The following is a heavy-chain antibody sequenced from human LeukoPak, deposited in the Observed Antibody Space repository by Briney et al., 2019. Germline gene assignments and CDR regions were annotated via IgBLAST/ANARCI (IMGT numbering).Heavy chain of an antibody. D-gene: IGHD2-15*01. CDR2: IYYSGST. CDR3: ARDRHIVVVVAAYFDY. J-gene: IGHJ4*02. V-gene: IGHV4-39*07. CDR1: GGSISSSSYY. Sequence: SETLSLTCTVSGGSISSSSYYWGWIRQPPGKGLEWIGSIYYSGSTYYNPSLKSRVTISVDTSKNQFSLKLSSVTAADTAVYYCARDRHIVVVVAAYFDYWGQGTLVTVSS.